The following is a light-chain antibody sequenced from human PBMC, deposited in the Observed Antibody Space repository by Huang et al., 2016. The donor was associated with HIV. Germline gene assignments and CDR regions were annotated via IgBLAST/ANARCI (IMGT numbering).Light chain of an antibody. V-gene: IGKV1-NL1*01. CDR2: ATS. CDR1: QGIGNS. J-gene: IGKJ1*01. CDR3: QQYQSIPWT. Sequence: DIQMTQSPSSLSASVGDRVTITCRASQGIGNSLAWYQQKPEKPPRLLLYATSRLESGFPSRFSGSGSGTHYTLTITTLQPEDIASYYCQQYQSIPWTFGQGTKVEIK.